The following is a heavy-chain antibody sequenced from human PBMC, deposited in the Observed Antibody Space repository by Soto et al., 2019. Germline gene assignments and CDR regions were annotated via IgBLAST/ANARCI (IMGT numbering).Heavy chain of an antibody. Sequence: TLSLTCAVYGGSFSGYYWTWIRQPPGKGLEWIGEINHSGTINFNPSLKSRLTISLDTSKKHFSLKLSSVTDADTAAYYCARADRTLVTSYSLDVWGQGTTVTVSS. CDR1: GGSFSGYY. J-gene: IGHJ6*02. CDR2: INHSGTI. V-gene: IGHV4-34*01. CDR3: ARADRTLVTSYSLDV. D-gene: IGHD2-21*02.